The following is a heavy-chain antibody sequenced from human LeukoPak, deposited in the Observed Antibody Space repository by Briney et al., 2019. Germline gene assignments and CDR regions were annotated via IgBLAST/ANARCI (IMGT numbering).Heavy chain of an antibody. CDR1: GGSISSGDYY. CDR2: MYNSGNT. V-gene: IGHV4-30-4*08. D-gene: IGHD1-7*01. Sequence: KASETLSLTCTVSGGSISSGDYYWCWIRQPPGRGLEGIGYMYNSGNTYYHPSPKSRVTISGDTSKHQLSLKLSSVTAADTAVYYCASWSPWELSKSVFDYWGQGTLVTVSS. CDR3: ASWSPWELSKSVFDY. J-gene: IGHJ4*02.